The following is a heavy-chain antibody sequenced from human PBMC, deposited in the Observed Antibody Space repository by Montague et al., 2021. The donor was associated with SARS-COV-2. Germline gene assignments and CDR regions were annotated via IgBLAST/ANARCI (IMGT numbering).Heavy chain of an antibody. CDR2: YYSGST. CDR3: ARQIGSHGHAIWDRMLYGFEI. J-gene: IGHJ3*02. D-gene: IGHD3-16*01. Sequence: YYSGSTYSNPSLSSRVTISMNTSKNQFSLKLSSLTAADTAFYYCARQIGSHGHAIWDRMLYGFEIWGQGKMVIVSS. V-gene: IGHV4-31*02.